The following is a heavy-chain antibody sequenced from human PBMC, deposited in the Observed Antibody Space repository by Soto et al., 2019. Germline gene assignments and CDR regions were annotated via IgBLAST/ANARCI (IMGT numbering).Heavy chain of an antibody. CDR3: ARDPVVAATTHYPFDY. CDR1: GYTFTSYG. Sequence: GXSVKVSCKASGYTFTSYGISWVRQAPGQGLEWMGWISAYNGNTNYAQKLQGRVTMTTDTSTSTAYMELRSLRSDDTAVYYCARDPVVAATTHYPFDYWGQGTLVTVSS. D-gene: IGHD2-15*01. J-gene: IGHJ4*02. V-gene: IGHV1-18*01. CDR2: ISAYNGNT.